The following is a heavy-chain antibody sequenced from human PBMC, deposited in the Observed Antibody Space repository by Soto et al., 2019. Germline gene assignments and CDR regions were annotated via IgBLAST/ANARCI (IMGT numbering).Heavy chain of an antibody. CDR3: ARDGYYYDSSGYQRVYYFDY. CDR2: IFYSGST. V-gene: IGHV4-59*01. D-gene: IGHD3-22*01. CDR1: GGSISSYY. J-gene: IGHJ4*02. Sequence: QVQLQESGPGLVKPSETLSLTCTVSGGSISSYYWSWNRQPPGKGLEWIGYIFYSGSTNYNPSLKSRVTISVDTSKNQFSLRLSSVTAADTAVYYCARDGYYYDSSGYQRVYYFDYWGQGTLVTVSS.